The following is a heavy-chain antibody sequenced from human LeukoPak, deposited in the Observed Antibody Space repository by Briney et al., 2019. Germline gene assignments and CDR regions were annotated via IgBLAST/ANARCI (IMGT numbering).Heavy chain of an antibody. CDR2: ISSSSSYI. V-gene: IGHV3-21*01. J-gene: IGHJ5*02. Sequence: GGSLRLSCAASGFTFSSYSMNWVRQAPGKGLEWVSSISSSSSYIYYADSVKGRFTISRDNAKNSLYLQMNSLRAEDTAVYYCARVPTSDPFDPWGQGTLVTVSS. CDR3: ARVPTSDPFDP. CDR1: GFTFSSYS.